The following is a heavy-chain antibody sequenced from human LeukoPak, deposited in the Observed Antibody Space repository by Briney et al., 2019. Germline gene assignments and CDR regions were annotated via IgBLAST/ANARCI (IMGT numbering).Heavy chain of an antibody. D-gene: IGHD3-10*01. CDR2: ISYDGSNK. CDR3: ARDLQTLDSPYISGSGILDY. J-gene: IGHJ4*02. CDR1: GFTFSSYA. Sequence: GGSLRLSCAASGFTFSSYAMHWVRQAPGKGLEWVAVISYDGSNKYYADSVKGRFTISRDNSKNTLYLQMNSLRAEDTAVYYGARDLQTLDSPYISGSGILDYWGQGTLVTVSS. V-gene: IGHV3-30-3*01.